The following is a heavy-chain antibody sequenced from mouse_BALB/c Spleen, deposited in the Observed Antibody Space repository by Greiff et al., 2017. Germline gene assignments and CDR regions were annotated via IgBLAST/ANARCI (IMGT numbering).Heavy chain of an antibody. J-gene: IGHJ2*01. D-gene: IGHD3-1*01. CDR2: IYPSDSYT. CDR3: TGGGLPYYFDY. Sequence: VQLQQPGAELVRPGASVKLSCKASGYTFTSYWINWVKQRPGQGLEWIGNIYPSDSYTNYNQKFKDKATLTVDKSSSTAYMQLSSPTSEDSAVYYCTGGGLPYYFDYWGQGTTLTVSS. CDR1: GYTFTSYW. V-gene: IGHV1-69*02.